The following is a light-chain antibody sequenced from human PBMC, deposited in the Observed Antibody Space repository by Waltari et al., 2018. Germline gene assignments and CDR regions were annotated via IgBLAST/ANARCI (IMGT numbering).Light chain of an antibody. J-gene: IGLJ2*01. CDR2: NYR. Sequence: QSVLTQPPSVSGTPGQRVTISCSGSSSNIACNSVNWYQQVPGKAPKLLIYNYRQRPSGVSDRCSGTKSDSSASLAISGLRSEDEAHYDCATWDANLNGVVFGGGTKLTVL. V-gene: IGLV1-44*01. CDR3: ATWDANLNGVV. CDR1: SSNIACNS.